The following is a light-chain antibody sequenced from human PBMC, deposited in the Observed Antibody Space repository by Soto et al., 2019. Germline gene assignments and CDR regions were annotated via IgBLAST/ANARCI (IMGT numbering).Light chain of an antibody. Sequence: QSALTQPASVSGSPGQSITISCTGTSSDVGGYNYVSWYQHHPGKAPKLMIYDVSNRTSGVSNRFSGSKSGNTASLTSSGLQAEDEAGYYCSSYTSSSTLYVFGTGTKLTVL. CDR2: DVS. CDR1: SSDVGGYNY. CDR3: SSYTSSSTLYV. V-gene: IGLV2-14*03. J-gene: IGLJ1*01.